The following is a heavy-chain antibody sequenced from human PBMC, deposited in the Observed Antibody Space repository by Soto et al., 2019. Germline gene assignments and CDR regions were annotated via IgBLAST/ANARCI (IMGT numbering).Heavy chain of an antibody. CDR1: GLSITDSEMG. V-gene: IGHV2-26*01. J-gene: IGHJ5*02. CDR2: IDSSGEK. D-gene: IGHD6-19*01. Sequence: QVTLKESGPVLVKPTETLTLRCTVSGLSITDSEMGVSCIRQPPGQPLEWLAHIDSSGEKSYRTFLKSRLAISKDTSKSQIVLTMTNMDPADTATYYCARRHLAVAVSPGFDPWVQGIQVTVSS. CDR3: ARRHLAVAVSPGFDP.